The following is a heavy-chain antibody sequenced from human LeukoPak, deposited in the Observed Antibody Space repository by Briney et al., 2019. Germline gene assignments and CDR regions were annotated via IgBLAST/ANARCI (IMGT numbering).Heavy chain of an antibody. CDR3: ARAGTPPSGYYYYYGMDV. Sequence: SQTLSLTCAVSGGSISSGGYSWSWIRQPPGKGLEWIGYIYHSGSTYYNPSLKSRVTISVDTSKNQFSLKLSSVTAADTAVYYCARAGTPPSGYYYYYGMDVWGQGTTVTVSS. CDR2: IYHSGST. J-gene: IGHJ6*02. CDR1: GGSISSGGYS. V-gene: IGHV4-30-2*01.